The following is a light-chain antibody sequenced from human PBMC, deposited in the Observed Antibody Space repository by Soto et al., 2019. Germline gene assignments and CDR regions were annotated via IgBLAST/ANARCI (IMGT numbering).Light chain of an antibody. CDR2: EGN. CDR3: WSYAGRRTFEV. CDR1: SSDVGSYNL. V-gene: IGLV2-23*03. Sequence: QSALTQPASVSXSPGQSITISCTGSSSDVGSYNLVSWYQQYPGKAPKLMIFEGNKRPSGVSNRFSASKSGNTASLTISGLQAEDEADYYCWSYAGRRTFEVFGGGTQLTVL. J-gene: IGLJ2*01.